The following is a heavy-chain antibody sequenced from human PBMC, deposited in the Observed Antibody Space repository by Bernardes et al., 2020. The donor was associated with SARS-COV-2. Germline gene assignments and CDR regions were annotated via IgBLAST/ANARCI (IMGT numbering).Heavy chain of an antibody. J-gene: IGHJ6*02. CDR2: IYTSGST. CDR1: GDSISSGNYY. CDR3: ARDPTVGGHDYYYYGMDV. Sequence: SETLSLTCTVSGDSISSGNYYWSWIRQPAGKGLEWIGHIYTSGSTNYNPSLKSRVTISVDTSKNQFSLKLSSVTAADTAVYFCARDPTVGGHDYYYYGMDVWGQGTTVTVSS. D-gene: IGHD5-12*01. V-gene: IGHV4-61*09.